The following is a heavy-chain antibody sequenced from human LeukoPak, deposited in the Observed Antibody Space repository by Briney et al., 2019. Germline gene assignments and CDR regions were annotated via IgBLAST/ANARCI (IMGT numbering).Heavy chain of an antibody. D-gene: IGHD4-23*01. Sequence: GGSLRLSCAASGFTFSSYTMNWFRQAPGKGLEWVSSITSGSTYIYYADSVKGRFTISRDNSKNTLYLQMNSLRAEDTAVYYCAKGSARRWFWYFDYWGQGTLVTVSS. CDR1: GFTFSSYT. CDR3: AKGSARRWFWYFDY. CDR2: ITSGSTYI. V-gene: IGHV3-21*04. J-gene: IGHJ4*02.